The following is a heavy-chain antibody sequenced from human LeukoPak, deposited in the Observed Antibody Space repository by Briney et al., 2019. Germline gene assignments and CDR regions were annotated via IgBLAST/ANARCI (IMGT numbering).Heavy chain of an antibody. V-gene: IGHV1-2*04. J-gene: IGHJ4*02. Sequence: GASVKVSCKASGYTFTGYYMHWVRQAPGQGLEWMGWINPNSGGTNYAQKFQGWVTMTRDTSISTAYMELSRLRSDDTAVYYCARDTGVSSYYCDYWGQGTLVTVFS. D-gene: IGHD3-10*01. CDR3: ARDTGVSSYYCDY. CDR2: INPNSGGT. CDR1: GYTFTGYY.